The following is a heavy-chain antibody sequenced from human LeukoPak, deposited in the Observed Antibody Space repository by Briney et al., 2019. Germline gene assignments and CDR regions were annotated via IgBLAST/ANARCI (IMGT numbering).Heavy chain of an antibody. CDR2: ISSSGSTI. CDR1: GFTVNNKY. Sequence: GSLRLSCAASGFTVNNKYMTWVRQAPGKGLEWVSYISSSGSTIYYADSVKGRFTISRDNAKNSLYLQMNSPRAEDTAVYYCAELGITMIGGVWGKGTTVTISS. J-gene: IGHJ6*04. CDR3: AELGITMIGGV. D-gene: IGHD3-10*02. V-gene: IGHV3-48*04.